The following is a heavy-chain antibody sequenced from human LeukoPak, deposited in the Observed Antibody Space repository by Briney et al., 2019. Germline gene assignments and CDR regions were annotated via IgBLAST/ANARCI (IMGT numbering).Heavy chain of an antibody. Sequence: ETLSLTCTVSGGSISSYYWSWIRQPPGKGLEWIGYIYYSGSTNYNPSLKSRVTISVDTSKNQFSLKLSSVTAADTAVYYCARAVAGLYYFDYWGQGTLVTVSS. V-gene: IGHV4-59*01. J-gene: IGHJ4*02. CDR2: IYYSGST. CDR1: GGSISSYY. CDR3: ARAVAGLYYFDY. D-gene: IGHD6-19*01.